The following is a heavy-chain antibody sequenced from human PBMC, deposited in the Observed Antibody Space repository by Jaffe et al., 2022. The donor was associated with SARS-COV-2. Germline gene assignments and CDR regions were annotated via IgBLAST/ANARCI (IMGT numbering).Heavy chain of an antibody. V-gene: IGHV3-33*01. J-gene: IGHJ3*02. CDR3: ARDKPRRATQRWLPQGAAFDI. D-gene: IGHD5-12*01. CDR1: GFTFSSYG. CDR2: IWYDGSNK. Sequence: QVQLVESGGGVVQPGRSLRLSCAASGFTFSSYGMHWVRQAPGKGLEWVAVIWYDGSNKYYADSVKGRFTISRDNSKNTLYLQMNSLRAEDTAVYYCARDKPRRATQRWLPQGAAFDIWGQGTMVTVSS.